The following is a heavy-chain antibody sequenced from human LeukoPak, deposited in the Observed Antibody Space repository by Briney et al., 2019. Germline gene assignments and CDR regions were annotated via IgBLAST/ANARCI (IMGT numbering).Heavy chain of an antibody. D-gene: IGHD6-6*01. CDR1: GGSISSYY. CDR3: ARVHSSSYY. CDR2: IYYSGST. J-gene: IGHJ4*02. V-gene: IGHV4-59*01. Sequence: SETLSLTCTVSGGSISSYYWSWIRQPPGKGLEWIGYIYYSGSTNYNPSLKSRVTISVDTSKNQFSLKLSPVTAADTAVYYCARVHSSSYYWGQGTLVTVSS.